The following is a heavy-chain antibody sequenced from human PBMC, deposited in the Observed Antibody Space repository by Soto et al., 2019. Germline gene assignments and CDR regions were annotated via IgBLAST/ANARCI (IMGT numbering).Heavy chain of an antibody. CDR1: GGTFSSYT. Sequence: ASVKVSCKASGGTFSSYTISWVRQAPGQGLEWMGRIIPILGIANYAQKFQGRVTITADKSTSTAYMELSSLRSEDTAVYYCERRGGCIGTSGVLDYWGQGPLVHASS. D-gene: IGHD3-16*01. CDR2: IIPILGIA. J-gene: IGHJ4*02. CDR3: ERRGGCIGTSGVLDY. V-gene: IGHV1-69*02.